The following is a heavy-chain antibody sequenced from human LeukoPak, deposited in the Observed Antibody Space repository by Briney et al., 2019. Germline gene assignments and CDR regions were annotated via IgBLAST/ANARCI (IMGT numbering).Heavy chain of an antibody. CDR2: IYYRGST. D-gene: IGHD4-23*01. V-gene: IGHV4-59*01. Sequence: PSETLSLTCAVSGGSISSYYWRWVRQPPGKGLEWGGHIYYRGSTNYNPSLKSRVTISVDTSKNQFSLKLSSVTAADTAVYYCARGTVVNNWFDPWGQGTLVTVSS. CDR1: GGSISSYY. CDR3: ARGTVVNNWFDP. J-gene: IGHJ5*02.